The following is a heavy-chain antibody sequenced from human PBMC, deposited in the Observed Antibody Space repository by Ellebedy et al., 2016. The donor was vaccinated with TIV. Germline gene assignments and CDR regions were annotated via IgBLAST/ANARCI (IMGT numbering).Heavy chain of an antibody. Sequence: PGGSLRLSCSASGFTFTTYAMHWVLQAPGKGLEYVSAITGDGGSTYYADSVKGRFTISRDNSKHTLYLQMSSLRDEDTAMYYCVKAWGDWGQGALVTVSS. D-gene: IGHD3-16*01. V-gene: IGHV3-64D*06. J-gene: IGHJ4*02. CDR1: GFTFTTYA. CDR2: ITGDGGST. CDR3: VKAWGD.